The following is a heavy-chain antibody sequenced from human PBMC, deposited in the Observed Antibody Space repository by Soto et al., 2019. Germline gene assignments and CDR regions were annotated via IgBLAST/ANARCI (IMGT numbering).Heavy chain of an antibody. D-gene: IGHD6-13*01. CDR1: GFTFSSYG. CDR2: ISYDGSNK. J-gene: IGHJ4*02. V-gene: IGHV3-30*18. Sequence: QVQLVESGGGVVQPGRSLRLSCAASGFTFSSYGMHWVRQAPGKGLEWVAVISYDGSNKYYADSVKGRFTISRDNSKNTLYLQMNSRRAEDTAVYYGAKDSRQELPTLNFDYWGPGTLVTVSS. CDR3: AKDSRQELPTLNFDY.